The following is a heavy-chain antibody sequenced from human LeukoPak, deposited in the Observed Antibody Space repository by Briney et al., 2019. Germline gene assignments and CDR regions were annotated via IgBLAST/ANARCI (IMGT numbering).Heavy chain of an antibody. Sequence: SETLSLTCAVSGGSISSGGYSWSWIRQPPGKGLDWIGYIYHSGSTYYNPSLKSRVTISVDRSKNQFSLKLSSVTAADTAVYYCARDRAGDFDYWGQGTLVTVSS. CDR2: IYHSGST. CDR3: ARDRAGDFDY. CDR1: GGSISSGGYS. J-gene: IGHJ4*02. D-gene: IGHD6-19*01. V-gene: IGHV4-30-2*01.